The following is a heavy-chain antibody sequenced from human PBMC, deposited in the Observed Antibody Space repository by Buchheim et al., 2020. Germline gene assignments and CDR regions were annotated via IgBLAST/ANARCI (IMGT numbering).Heavy chain of an antibody. CDR2: IYYSGST. J-gene: IGHJ6*02. CDR1: GGSISSGGYY. Sequence: QVQLQESGPGLVKPSQTLSLTCTVSGGSISSGGYYWSWIRQHPGKGLEWIGYIYYSGSTYYNPSLKSRVTISVDTSKNQFSLKLSSVTAADTAVYYCARDKSGYYGSGSYMAYYYYYGMDVWGQGTT. D-gene: IGHD3-10*01. V-gene: IGHV4-31*03. CDR3: ARDKSGYYGSGSYMAYYYYYGMDV.